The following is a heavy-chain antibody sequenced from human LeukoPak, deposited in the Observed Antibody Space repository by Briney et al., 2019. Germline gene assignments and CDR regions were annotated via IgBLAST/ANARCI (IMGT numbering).Heavy chain of an antibody. Sequence: PGGSLRLSCAASGFTVSNSYMSWVRQAPGKGLEWLSLIYSGGSTYYANSVKGRFTISRDNSKNTLYLQMNSLRAEDTAVYYCATNREDTAVGLFDYWGQGTLVTVSS. D-gene: IGHD5-18*01. CDR3: ATNREDTAVGLFDY. CDR1: GFTVSNSY. J-gene: IGHJ4*02. V-gene: IGHV3-53*01. CDR2: IYSGGST.